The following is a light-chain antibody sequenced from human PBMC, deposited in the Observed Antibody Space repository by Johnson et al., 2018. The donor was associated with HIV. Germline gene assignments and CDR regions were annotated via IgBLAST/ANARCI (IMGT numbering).Light chain of an antibody. V-gene: IGLV1-51*01. Sequence: QSVLTQPPSVSAAPGQQVTISCSGSSSNIGNNYVSWYQQLPGTAPKLLIYDNNKRPSGIPDRFSGSKSGTSATLGITGLQTGDEADYYCGTWDSSLSAVYDSGTGPKVTVL. CDR2: DNN. CDR3: GTWDSSLSAVYD. CDR1: SSNIGNNY. J-gene: IGLJ1*01.